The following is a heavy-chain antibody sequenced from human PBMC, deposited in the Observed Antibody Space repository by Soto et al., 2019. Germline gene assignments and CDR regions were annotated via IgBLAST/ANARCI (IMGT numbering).Heavy chain of an antibody. CDR3: AGDPRIGAAGTPFYFDH. CDR2: ISSSSSYT. Sequence: GGSLRLSCAASGFTCSDSYRSWIRQAPGKGLEWVSYISSSSSYTHYADPVKGRFTISRDNANISLYLQMNGLRADVTAVYYCAGDPRIGAAGTPFYFDHWGQGTLVTVSS. J-gene: IGHJ4*02. D-gene: IGHD6-13*01. CDR1: GFTCSDSY. V-gene: IGHV3-11*06.